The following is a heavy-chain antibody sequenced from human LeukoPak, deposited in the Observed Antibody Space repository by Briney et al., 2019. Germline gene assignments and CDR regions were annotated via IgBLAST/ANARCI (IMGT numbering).Heavy chain of an antibody. Sequence: SETLSLTCYVSGYSISSAYYWGGIRQPPGKGLEWIGSIHYSGSTSYNPSLKSRVTISGDTSKNQFSLKLSSVTAADTAVYYCARGFRGPNFDYWGQGTLVTVSS. CDR2: IHYSGST. J-gene: IGHJ4*02. D-gene: IGHD3-10*01. V-gene: IGHV4-38-2*02. CDR1: GYSISSAYY. CDR3: ARGFRGPNFDY.